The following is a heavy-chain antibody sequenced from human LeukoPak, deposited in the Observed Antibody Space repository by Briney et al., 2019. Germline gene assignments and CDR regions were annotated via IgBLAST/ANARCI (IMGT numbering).Heavy chain of an antibody. CDR2: ISGSDGST. J-gene: IGHJ1*01. CDR1: GFTFSSYA. Sequence: GGSLRLSCAASGFTFSSYAMSWVRQAPGRGLEWVSAISGSDGSTYYADSVKGRFTISRDNSKNTVYLQMNSLRAEDTAVYYCAKDMTIYSTSWYEYFQHWGQGTLVTVFS. V-gene: IGHV3-23*01. D-gene: IGHD6-13*01. CDR3: AKDMTIYSTSWYEYFQH.